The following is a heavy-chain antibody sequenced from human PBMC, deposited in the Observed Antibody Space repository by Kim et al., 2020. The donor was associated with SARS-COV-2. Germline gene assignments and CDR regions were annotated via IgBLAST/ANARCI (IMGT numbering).Heavy chain of an antibody. CDR3: AKDLRRKIPLYY. J-gene: IGHJ4*02. V-gene: IGHV3-9*01. D-gene: IGHD2-15*01. Sequence: GYADYVKGRFTISRDNAKNSLYLQMNSLRAEDTALYYCAKDLRRKIPLYYWGQGTLVTVSS.